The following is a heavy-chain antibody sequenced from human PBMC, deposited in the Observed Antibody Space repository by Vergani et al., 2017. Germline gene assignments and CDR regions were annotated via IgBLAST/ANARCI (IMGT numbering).Heavy chain of an antibody. Sequence: EVQLVQSRAEVKKPGESLRISCKGSGYSFINYWISWVRQMPGKGLEWMGRIDPSDSYTNYSPSFQGHVTISADKSISTAYLQWSSLKASDTAMYYCARLENDSSGYYYVFYWGQGTLVTVSS. J-gene: IGHJ4*02. CDR1: GYSFINYW. CDR2: IDPSDSYT. D-gene: IGHD3-22*01. V-gene: IGHV5-10-1*03. CDR3: ARLENDSSGYYYVFY.